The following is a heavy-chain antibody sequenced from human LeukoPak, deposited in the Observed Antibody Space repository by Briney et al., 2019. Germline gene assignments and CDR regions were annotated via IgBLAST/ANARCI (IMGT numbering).Heavy chain of an antibody. CDR3: AREKDYDFTIDY. D-gene: IGHD3-3*01. Sequence: PGGSLRLSCAAYGFTFSSYSMNWVRQAPGKGLEWVSYISSGSSTIYYADSVKGRFTIYRDNAKNSLYLQMNSLRDEDTAVYYCAREKDYDFTIDYWGQGTLVTVSS. CDR1: GFTFSSYS. CDR2: ISSGSSTI. V-gene: IGHV3-48*02. J-gene: IGHJ4*02.